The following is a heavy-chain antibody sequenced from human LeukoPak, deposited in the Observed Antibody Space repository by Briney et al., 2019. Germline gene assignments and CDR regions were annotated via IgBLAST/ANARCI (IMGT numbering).Heavy chain of an antibody. D-gene: IGHD3-10*02. CDR3: AELGITMIGGV. J-gene: IGHJ6*04. CDR2: ISSSGSTI. CDR1: ELSFSSYV. V-gene: IGHV3-48*03. Sequence: GGSLRLSCAASELSFSSYVMNWVRQAPGKGLEWVSYISSSGSTIYYADSVKGRFTISRDNAKNSLYLQMNSLRAEDTAVYYCAELGITMIGGVWGKGTTVTISS.